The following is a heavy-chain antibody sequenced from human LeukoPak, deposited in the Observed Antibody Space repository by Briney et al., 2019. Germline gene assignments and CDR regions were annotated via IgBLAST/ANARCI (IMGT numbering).Heavy chain of an antibody. Sequence: GASLRLSCAASGFTFSTTEMTWVRQAPGKGLEWIAYVASGGSPIYYADSVRGRFIISRDNAKNSLFLQMTSLRAEDTALYYCVREDNFDALDIWGQGTMVTVSS. CDR3: VREDNFDALDI. V-gene: IGHV3-48*03. J-gene: IGHJ3*02. CDR1: GFTFSTTE. CDR2: VASGGSPI. D-gene: IGHD1-20*01.